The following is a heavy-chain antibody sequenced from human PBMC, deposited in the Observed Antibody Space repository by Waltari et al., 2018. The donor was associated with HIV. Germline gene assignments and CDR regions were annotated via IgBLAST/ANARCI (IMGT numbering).Heavy chain of an antibody. Sequence: QVQLVQSGAEVKKPGSSVKVSCEASGGTFNTYAINWVRQAPGQGLEWMGGIIPLFGTAYYAQKFQGRVTITANDSTSPVYMELNRLRSADTAVYYCASGPVSSGWLEAFDIWGQGTLVTVSS. CDR3: ASGPVSSGWLEAFDI. V-gene: IGHV1-69*01. J-gene: IGHJ3*02. D-gene: IGHD6-19*01. CDR2: IIPLFGTA. CDR1: GGTFNTYA.